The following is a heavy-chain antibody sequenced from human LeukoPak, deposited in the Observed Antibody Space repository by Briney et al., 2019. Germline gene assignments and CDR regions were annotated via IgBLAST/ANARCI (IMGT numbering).Heavy chain of an antibody. CDR2: ISGSSSPI. CDR3: ASGGGYRDY. J-gene: IGHJ4*02. Sequence: GGSLRLSCAASGFTFSGYSMNWVRQAPGKGLEWVSYISGSSSPIFYADSVRGRFTISRDNSKNTLYLQMNSLRAEDTAVYYCASGGGYRDYWGQGTLVTVSS. V-gene: IGHV3-48*01. D-gene: IGHD3-22*01. CDR1: GFTFSGYS.